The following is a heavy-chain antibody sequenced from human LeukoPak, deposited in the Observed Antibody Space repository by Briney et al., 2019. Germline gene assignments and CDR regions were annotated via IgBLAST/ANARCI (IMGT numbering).Heavy chain of an antibody. Sequence: GGSLRLSCAASGFTVSSNHMSWVRQAPGKGLEWVSVIYSGGNTYYADSVKGRFAISRDTSKNTLYLQMNSLRAEDTAVYYCARVTSEGYFVYWGQGTLVPVSS. CDR3: ARVTSEGYFVY. J-gene: IGHJ4*02. CDR2: IYSGGNT. CDR1: GFTVSSNH. V-gene: IGHV3-66*01.